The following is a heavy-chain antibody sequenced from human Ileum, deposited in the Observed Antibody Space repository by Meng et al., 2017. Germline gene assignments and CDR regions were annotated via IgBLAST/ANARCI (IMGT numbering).Heavy chain of an antibody. CDR2: IYTGNGNT. V-gene: IGHV1-3*04. Sequence: QEQLVQSGFELKKPGSSVKVSCKASGYTFTSYALNWVRQAPGQGLEWMGWIYTGNGNTKYSQKFQDRVTFTRDTSATTVYMELTSLTSEDTAVYYCARGDPTTPNWLDPWGQGSLVTVSS. J-gene: IGHJ5*02. CDR3: ARGDPTTPNWLDP. D-gene: IGHD1-26*01. CDR1: GYTFTSYA.